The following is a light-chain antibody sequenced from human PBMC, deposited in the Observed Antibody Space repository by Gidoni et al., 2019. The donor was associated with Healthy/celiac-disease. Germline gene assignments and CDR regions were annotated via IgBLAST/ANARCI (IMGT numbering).Light chain of an antibody. CDR1: TSNSGSNP. V-gene: IGLV1-44*01. J-gene: IGLJ2*01. CDR3: ATWVDRLNGLT. CDR2: NNS. Sequence: QSVFTPPPSASGTPAQTITISCSESTSNSGSNPVNWYQHIPGASPKPLIYNNSQRPSGVPDRFSGSKSGTSASLAISDLQSEDEADYYCATWVDRLNGLTFGGGTKLTVL.